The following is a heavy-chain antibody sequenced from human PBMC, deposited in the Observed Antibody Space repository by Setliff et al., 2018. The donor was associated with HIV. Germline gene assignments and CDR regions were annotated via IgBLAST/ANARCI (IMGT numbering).Heavy chain of an antibody. V-gene: IGHV3-21*01. D-gene: IGHD6-13*01. CDR2: ISVSGFNI. Sequence: RLSCAASGFTFSTYSMNWVRLAPGRGLEWISSISVSGFNIYYADPVKGRFFVSRDDAKNSLFLQMNSLRTEDTAVYFCARVRARYSSSWSFDYWGQGTPVTVSS. J-gene: IGHJ4*02. CDR1: GFTFSTYS. CDR3: ARVRARYSSSWSFDY.